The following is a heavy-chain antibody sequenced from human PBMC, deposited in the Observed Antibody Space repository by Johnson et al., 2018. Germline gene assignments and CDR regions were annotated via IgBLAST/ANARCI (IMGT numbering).Heavy chain of an antibody. CDR3: ARDPTESYYYYYMDV. CDR1: GFPFSTFA. CDR2: VSYDGTTK. J-gene: IGHJ6*03. V-gene: IGHV3-30-3*01. Sequence: QVQLVESGGGVVQPGESLSLSCVASGFPFSTFAMHWVRQAPGKGLEWVAVVSYDGTTKSYADSVKARFTISRATSKKTLPLRMNSLRVGDTALYYCARDPTESYYYYYMDVWSKGTAVTVS.